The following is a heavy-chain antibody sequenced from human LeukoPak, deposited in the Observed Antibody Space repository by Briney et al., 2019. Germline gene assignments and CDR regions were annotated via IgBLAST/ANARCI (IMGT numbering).Heavy chain of an antibody. J-gene: IGHJ4*02. V-gene: IGHV1-2*02. Sequence: GASVKVSCKASEYTSSGYYMHWVRQAPGQGLEWRGWINPNSGGTNYTQKFQGRVTMTRDTSISTAYMQLSRLTSDDTAVYYCARAGLGMTTVNYFDSWGQGTLATVSS. CDR2: INPNSGGT. CDR1: EYTSSGYY. D-gene: IGHD4-17*01. CDR3: ARAGLGMTTVNYFDS.